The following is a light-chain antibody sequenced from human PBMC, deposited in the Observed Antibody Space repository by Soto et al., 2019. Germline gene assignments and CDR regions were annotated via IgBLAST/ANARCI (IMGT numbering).Light chain of an antibody. CDR1: QSVSSSY. Sequence: IVLTQSPGTLSSSPGERATLSCRASQSVSSSYLAWYQQKPGQAPRLLIYGASSRATGIPDRFSGSGSGTDFTLTITRLEPEDFAVYYCQQYDNSPWTLGQGTKVDIK. J-gene: IGKJ1*01. CDR2: GAS. V-gene: IGKV3-20*01. CDR3: QQYDNSPWT.